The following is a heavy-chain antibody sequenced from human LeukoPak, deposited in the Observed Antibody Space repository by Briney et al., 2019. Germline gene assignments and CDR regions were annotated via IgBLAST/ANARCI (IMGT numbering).Heavy chain of an antibody. CDR1: GFPFSDAW. CDR2: IKSKTNGETT. V-gene: IGHV3-15*07. CDR3: VRELSGSFDY. D-gene: IGHD3-10*01. Sequence: GGSLRLSCAVSGFPFSDAWMNWVRQVPGRGLEWVGLIKSKTNGETTDYTTPVKGRFTISRDDSKNTLYLQMNSLKIEDTAVYYCVRELSGSFDYWGQGTLVTVSS. J-gene: IGHJ4*02.